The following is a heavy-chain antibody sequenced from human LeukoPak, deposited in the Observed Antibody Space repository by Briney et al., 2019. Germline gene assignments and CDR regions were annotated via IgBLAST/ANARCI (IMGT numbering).Heavy chain of an antibody. D-gene: IGHD3-9*01. J-gene: IGHJ4*02. Sequence: ASVKVSCKASGYTFTSYYMHWVRQAPGQGLEWMGIINPSGGSTSYAQKLQGRVTMTTDTSTSTAYMELRSLRSDDTAVYYCARGYYDILTGYLTPGDWWGQGTLVTVSS. CDR3: ARGYYDILTGYLTPGDW. V-gene: IGHV1-46*01. CDR1: GYTFTSYY. CDR2: INPSGGST.